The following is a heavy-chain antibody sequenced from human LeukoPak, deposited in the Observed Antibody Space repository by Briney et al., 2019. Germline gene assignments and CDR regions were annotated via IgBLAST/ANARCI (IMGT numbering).Heavy chain of an antibody. J-gene: IGHJ4*02. CDR1: GGSISSYY. Sequence: PSETLSLTCTVSGGSISSYYWSWIRQPPGKGLEWFGYIYDSGTTNYNPSLKSRVTISVDTSKNQFSLHLNSVTAADTAVYYCARRDGSFDHWGQGTLVTVSS. CDR2: IYDSGTT. CDR3: ARRDGSFDH. D-gene: IGHD5-24*01. V-gene: IGHV4-59*08.